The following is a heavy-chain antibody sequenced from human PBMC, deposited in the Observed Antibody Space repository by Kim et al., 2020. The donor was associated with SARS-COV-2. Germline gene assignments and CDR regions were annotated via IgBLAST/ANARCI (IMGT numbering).Heavy chain of an antibody. J-gene: IGHJ4*02. D-gene: IGHD3-16*01. Sequence: SETLSLTCAVYGGSFRGYYWTWIPQSPGKGLEWIGEINHSGSTKYSPSLKSRVTMSVNTSKNQFSLKLTSVTAADTAIYYCARVGAGGGGLAAGGTDSWGQGTPVTVSS. CDR2: INHSGST. CDR1: GGSFRGYY. CDR3: ARVGAGGGGLAAGGTDS. V-gene: IGHV4-34*01.